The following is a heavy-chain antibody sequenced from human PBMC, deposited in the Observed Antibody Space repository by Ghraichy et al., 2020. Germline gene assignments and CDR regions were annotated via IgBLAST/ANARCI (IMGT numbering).Heavy chain of an antibody. J-gene: IGHJ3*02. V-gene: IGHV4-39*01. CDR2: IYYSGNT. D-gene: IGHD3-10*01. CDR3: ARRITMVRGAVAAFDI. Sequence: GSLSLTCSVSGGSIRNRDYYWGWIRQPPGKGLEWIGSIYYSGNTYYSPSLKSRLTLSIDTSKNQFSLKLTSVTGADTALYFCARRITMVRGAVAAFDIWGQGTRVTVSS. CDR1: GGSIRNRDYY.